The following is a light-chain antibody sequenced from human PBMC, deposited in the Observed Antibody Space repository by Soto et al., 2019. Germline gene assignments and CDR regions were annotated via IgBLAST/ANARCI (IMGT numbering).Light chain of an antibody. V-gene: IGKV3-20*01. CDR3: QQYGTSPPLT. Sequence: EIVLMQSPGTLSLSPGERATLSCRARQTVNNNYLAWYQQKPGRAPRLLIDGASSRATGIPDRFSGSGSGTDFTLTISRLEPEDFAVYYCQQYGTSPPLTFGGGTKVEIK. CDR2: GAS. CDR1: QTVNNNY. J-gene: IGKJ4*01.